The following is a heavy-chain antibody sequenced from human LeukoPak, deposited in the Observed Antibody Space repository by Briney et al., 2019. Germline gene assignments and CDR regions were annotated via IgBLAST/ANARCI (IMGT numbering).Heavy chain of an antibody. Sequence: SETLSLTCTVSGGSISSSSYYWGWIRQPPGKGLEWIGSIYYSGSTYYNPSLKSRVTISVDTSKNQFSLKLSSVTAADTAVYYCARELALMDTGDNWFDPWGQGTLVTVSS. V-gene: IGHV4-39*07. J-gene: IGHJ5*02. CDR1: GGSISSSSYY. CDR3: ARELALMDTGDNWFDP. CDR2: IYYSGST. D-gene: IGHD5-18*01.